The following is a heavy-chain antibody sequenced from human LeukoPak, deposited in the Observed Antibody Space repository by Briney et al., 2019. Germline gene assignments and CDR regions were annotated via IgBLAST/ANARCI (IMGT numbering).Heavy chain of an antibody. Sequence: GGSLILSCAASGVTVSNNFMSWVRQAPGKGLEWVSVIYGGSSTNYADSVKGRFTISRDTSKNTLYLQMNSLRAEDTAVYYCASWPGGWYGEDSWGQGTLVTVSS. CDR1: GVTVSNNF. CDR2: IYGGSST. D-gene: IGHD6-19*01. CDR3: ASWPGGWYGEDS. J-gene: IGHJ4*02. V-gene: IGHV3-53*01.